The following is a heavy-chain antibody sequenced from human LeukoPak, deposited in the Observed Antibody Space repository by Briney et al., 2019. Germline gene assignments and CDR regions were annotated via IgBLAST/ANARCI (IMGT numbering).Heavy chain of an antibody. Sequence: SETLSLTCAVYGGSFSGYSWSWIRQPPGKGLEWIGEINHSGSTHYNTSLKSRVTISVDTSKNQFSLKLSSVTAADTAVYYCARGRDGAGWFDPWGQGTLVTVSS. J-gene: IGHJ5*02. D-gene: IGHD1-26*01. CDR1: GGSFSGYS. V-gene: IGHV4-34*01. CDR2: INHSGST. CDR3: ARGRDGAGWFDP.